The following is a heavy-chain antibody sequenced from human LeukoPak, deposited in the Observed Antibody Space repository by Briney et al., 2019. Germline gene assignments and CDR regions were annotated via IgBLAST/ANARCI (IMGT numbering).Heavy chain of an antibody. CDR2: IKQDGSEK. CDR1: GFTFSSYW. J-gene: IGHJ4*02. V-gene: IGHV3-7*01. CDR3: ARDLTQWGASYPDY. D-gene: IGHD1-26*01. Sequence: GGSLRLSCAASGFTFSSYWMSWVRQAPGKGLEWVANIKQDGSEKYYVGSVKGRFTISRDNAKNSLYLQMNSLRAEDTAVYYCARDLTQWGASYPDYWGQGTLVTVCS.